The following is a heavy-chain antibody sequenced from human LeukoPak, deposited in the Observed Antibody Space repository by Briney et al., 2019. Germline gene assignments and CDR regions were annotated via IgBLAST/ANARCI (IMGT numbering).Heavy chain of an antibody. J-gene: IGHJ4*02. CDR1: GFTVSSNY. V-gene: IGHV3-53*01. CDR2: IYSGGST. Sequence: GGSLRLSCAASGFTVSSNYMSWVRQAPGKGLEWVSVIYSGGSTYYADSVKGRFTISRDNSKNTLYLQMNSLRAEDTAVYYCARDQAPGIAAAGNNYWGQGTLVTVSS. D-gene: IGHD6-13*01. CDR3: ARDQAPGIAAAGNNY.